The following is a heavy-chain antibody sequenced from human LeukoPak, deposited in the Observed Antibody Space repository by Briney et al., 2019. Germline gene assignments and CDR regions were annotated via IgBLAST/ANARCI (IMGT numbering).Heavy chain of an antibody. CDR3: ASRGYCSSTSCPVGYYYYMDV. Sequence: GGSLRLSCAASGFTFSSYSMNWVRQAPGKGLEWVSSISSSSSYIYYAVSVKGRFTISRDNAKNSLYLQMNSLRAEDTAVYYCASRGYCSSTSCPVGYYYYMDVWGKGTTVTVSS. J-gene: IGHJ6*03. D-gene: IGHD2-2*01. V-gene: IGHV3-21*01. CDR2: ISSSSSYI. CDR1: GFTFSSYS.